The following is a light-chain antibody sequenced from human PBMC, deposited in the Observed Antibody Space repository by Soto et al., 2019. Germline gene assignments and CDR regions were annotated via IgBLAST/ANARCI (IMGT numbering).Light chain of an antibody. CDR2: EVS. Sequence: QSALTQPASVSGSPGQSITISCSGTSSDVGSYNLVSWYQQHPGKAPKLMIYEVSKRPSGLSNRFSGSKSGNTASLTISGLQAEDEADYSCCSYAGSSALYVFGTGTKATVL. CDR1: SSDVGSYNL. CDR3: CSYAGSSALYV. J-gene: IGLJ1*01. V-gene: IGLV2-23*02.